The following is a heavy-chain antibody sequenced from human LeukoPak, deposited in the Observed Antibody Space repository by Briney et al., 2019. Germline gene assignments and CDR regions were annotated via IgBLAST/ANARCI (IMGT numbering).Heavy chain of an antibody. D-gene: IGHD1-26*01. J-gene: IGHJ6*03. CDR2: IKQDVSEK. V-gene: IGHV3-7*01. Sequence: QPGGSLRLSCAASGFTFSSYWRSWVRQAPGKGLEGVANIKQDVSEKYYMDSVKGRFTISKDTAKNYLYPEVDSLRAEDTAVYYCASRKFSGSYSSYYYYYYMDVWGKGTTVTVSS. CDR1: GFTFSSYW. CDR3: ASRKFSGSYSSYYYYYYMDV.